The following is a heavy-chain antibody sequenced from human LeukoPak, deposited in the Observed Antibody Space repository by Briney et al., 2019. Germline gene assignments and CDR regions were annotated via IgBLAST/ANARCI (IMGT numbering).Heavy chain of an antibody. V-gene: IGHV3-23*01. Sequence: GGSLRLSCAASGFTFSRYAMTWVRQAPGKGLEWVSTISGNGDSTHYADSVKGRFTISRDHSKNTLYVQMNSLRAEDTAIYYCAKDTAMATPYYFDFWGQGTLVTVSS. CDR2: ISGNGDST. J-gene: IGHJ4*02. CDR1: GFTFSRYA. D-gene: IGHD5-18*01. CDR3: AKDTAMATPYYFDF.